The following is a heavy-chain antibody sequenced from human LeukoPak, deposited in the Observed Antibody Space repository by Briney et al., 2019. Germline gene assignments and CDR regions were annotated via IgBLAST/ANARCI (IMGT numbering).Heavy chain of an antibody. J-gene: IGHJ4*02. D-gene: IGHD3-22*01. V-gene: IGHV3-21*01. CDR3: ARDSYYYDSSGSFAY. CDR2: ISSSSSYI. CDR1: GYTFSSYS. Sequence: GGSLRLSCAASGYTFSSYSMNWVRQAPGKGLEWVSSISSSSSYIYYADSVKGRFTISRDNAKNSLYLQMNSLRAEDTAVYYCARDSYYYDSSGSFAYWGQGTLVTVSS.